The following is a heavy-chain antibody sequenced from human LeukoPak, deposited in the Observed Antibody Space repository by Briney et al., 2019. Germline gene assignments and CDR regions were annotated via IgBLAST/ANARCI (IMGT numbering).Heavy chain of an antibody. CDR1: GFTVSSNY. Sequence: GGSLRLSCAASGFTVSSNYLSWVRQAPGKGLEWVSAISDSGVDTYYADSVKGRFTMSRDNSKSTLYLQMNRLRAKDTAVYYCANGNSNSPKDYWGHGTLVTVSS. V-gene: IGHV3-23*01. J-gene: IGHJ4*01. CDR2: ISDSGVDT. D-gene: IGHD2-2*01. CDR3: ANGNSNSPKDY.